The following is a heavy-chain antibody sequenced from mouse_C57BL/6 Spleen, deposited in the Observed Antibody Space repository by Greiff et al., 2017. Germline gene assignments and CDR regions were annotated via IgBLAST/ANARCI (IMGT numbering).Heavy chain of an antibody. J-gene: IGHJ2*01. CDR2: IWSGGST. Sequence: QVQLQQSGPGLVQPSQSLSITCTVSGFSLTSYGVHWVRQSPGKGLEWLGVIWSGGSTDYNAAFISRLSISKDNSKSQVFFKMNSLQADDTAIYYCARETAFYYFDYWGQGTTLTVSS. D-gene: IGHD1-2*01. V-gene: IGHV2-2*01. CDR1: GFSLTSYG. CDR3: ARETAFYYFDY.